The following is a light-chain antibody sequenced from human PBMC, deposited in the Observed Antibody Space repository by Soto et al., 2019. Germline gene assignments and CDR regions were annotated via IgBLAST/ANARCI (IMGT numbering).Light chain of an antibody. V-gene: IGLV2-11*01. CDR3: SSYTTSGTWV. Sequence: QSALTQPRSVSGSPGQSVTISCTGTSSDVGGYNYVSWYQQHPGKAPKLMIYDVSHRPSGVSHRFSGSKSDNTASLTISGLLAEDEADYYCSSYTTSGTWVFGGGTKLTVL. CDR2: DVS. J-gene: IGLJ3*02. CDR1: SSDVGGYNY.